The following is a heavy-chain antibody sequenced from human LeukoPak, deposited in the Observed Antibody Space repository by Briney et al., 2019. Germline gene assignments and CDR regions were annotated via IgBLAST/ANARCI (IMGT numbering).Heavy chain of an antibody. V-gene: IGHV4-38-2*01. Sequence: SETLSLTCAVSGYSISSGYYWGWIRQPPGKGLEWIGSIYHSGSTYYNPSLKSRVTISVDTSKNQFSLKLSSVTAADTAVYYCAGHRDSGYDYYYYYMDVWGKGTTVTVSS. CDR2: IYHSGST. CDR3: AGHRDSGYDYYYYYMDV. J-gene: IGHJ6*03. D-gene: IGHD5-12*01. CDR1: GYSISSGYY.